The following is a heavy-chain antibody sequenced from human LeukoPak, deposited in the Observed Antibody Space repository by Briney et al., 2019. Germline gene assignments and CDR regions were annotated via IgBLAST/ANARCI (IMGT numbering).Heavy chain of an antibody. D-gene: IGHD5-18*01. CDR2: ISGSGDTT. CDR1: GFTFSSYA. J-gene: IGHJ4*02. V-gene: IGHV3-23*01. Sequence: GGSLRLSCAASGFTFSSYAMSWVRQAPGKGLEWVSAISGSGDTTSYADSVKGRFITSRDKSKSTLYLQMNNLRAEDTALYCCATDSGNGYGYGYVDYWGQGTRVTVSS. CDR3: ATDSGNGYGYGYVDY.